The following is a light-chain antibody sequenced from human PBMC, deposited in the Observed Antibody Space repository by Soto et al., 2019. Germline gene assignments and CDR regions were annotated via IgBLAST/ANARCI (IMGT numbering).Light chain of an antibody. J-gene: IGKJ4*01. V-gene: IGKV3-20*01. CDR2: GAS. CDR3: RQYGRSLGFA. Sequence: EIVWTQSPATLSLSPGERVTLSCRASQSVSSSYLAWYQQKPCQAHRLLIYGASSRATGIPDRFSGSGSGTDFTLTISRLEPEDFAVYYCRQYGRSLGFAFGGGTKVDIK. CDR1: QSVSSSY.